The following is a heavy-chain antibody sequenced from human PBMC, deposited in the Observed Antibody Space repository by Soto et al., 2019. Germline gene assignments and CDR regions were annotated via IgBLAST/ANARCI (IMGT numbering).Heavy chain of an antibody. CDR2: IYKSATT. V-gene: IGHV4-30-4*01. Sequence: QVQLLESGPGLVKPSQTLSLTCSVSGDSISTVDYFWAWIRQPPGQALEYIGYIYKSATTYYNPPFESRVATSLDTSKSQFSLNVPSVTAADPAVYLRARGRYCLTGRCFPNWFDSWGQGTLVTVSS. CDR3: ARGRYCLTGRCFPNWFDS. D-gene: IGHD2-15*01. CDR1: GDSISTVDYF. J-gene: IGHJ5*01.